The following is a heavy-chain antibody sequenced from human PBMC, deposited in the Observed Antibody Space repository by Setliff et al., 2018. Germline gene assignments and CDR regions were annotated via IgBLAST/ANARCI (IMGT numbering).Heavy chain of an antibody. CDR3: ARLSYRWSQYYYFDY. D-gene: IGHD2-15*01. V-gene: IGHV3-30-3*01. CDR1: GFTFSSYA. CDR2: ISYDGSNK. J-gene: IGHJ4*02. Sequence: PGGSLRLSCAASGFTFSSYAMHWVRQAPGKGLEWVAVISYDGSNKYYADSVKGRFTISRDNAKNSLYLQMDSLRTEDTAVYYCARLSYRWSQYYYFDYWGQGTLVTVSS.